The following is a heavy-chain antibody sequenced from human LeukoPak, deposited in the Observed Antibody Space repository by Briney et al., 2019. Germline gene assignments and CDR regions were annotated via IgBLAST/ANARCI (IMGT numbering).Heavy chain of an antibody. CDR2: TYYRSKWYN. D-gene: IGHD6-19*01. CDR3: ARERDPPEGSGWYVGRAFDI. Sequence: SQTLSLTCAISGDSVSSNSAAWNWIRQSPSRGLEWLGRTYYRSKWYNDYAVSVKSRITINPDTSKNQFSLQLNSVTPEDTAVYYCARERDPPEGSGWYVGRAFDIWGQGTMVTVSS. CDR1: GDSVSSNSAA. V-gene: IGHV6-1*01. J-gene: IGHJ3*02.